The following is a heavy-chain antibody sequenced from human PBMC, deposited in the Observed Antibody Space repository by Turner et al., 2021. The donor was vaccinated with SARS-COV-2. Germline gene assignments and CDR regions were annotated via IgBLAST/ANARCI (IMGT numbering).Heavy chain of an antibody. CDR3: ASPVVVTATPNYYGMDV. D-gene: IGHD2-21*02. V-gene: IGHV4-39*01. Sequence: QLQLQESGPGLVKPSETLSLTCTVSDGSISSSSYYWGWIRQPPGKGLEWIGSIYYSGSTYYNPSLKSRVTISVDTSKNQFSLKLGSVTAADTAVYYCASPVVVTATPNYYGMDVWGQGTTVTVSS. J-gene: IGHJ6*02. CDR2: IYYSGST. CDR1: DGSISSSSYY.